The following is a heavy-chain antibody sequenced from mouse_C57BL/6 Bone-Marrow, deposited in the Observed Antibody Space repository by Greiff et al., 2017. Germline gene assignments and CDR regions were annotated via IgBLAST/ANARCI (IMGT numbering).Heavy chain of an antibody. D-gene: IGHD4-1*01. Sequence: QVQLKESGPGILQPSQTLSLTCSFSGFSLSTFGMGVGWIRQPSGKGLEWLAHIWWDDDKYYNPALKSRLTISKDTSKNQVFLKIANVDTADTATYYCARIPDWRGYYAMDYWGQGTSVTVSS. CDR2: IWWDDDK. CDR1: GFSLSTFGMG. CDR3: ARIPDWRGYYAMDY. V-gene: IGHV8-8*01. J-gene: IGHJ4*01.